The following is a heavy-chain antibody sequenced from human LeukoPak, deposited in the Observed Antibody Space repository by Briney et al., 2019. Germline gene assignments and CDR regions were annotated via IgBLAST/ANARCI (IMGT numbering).Heavy chain of an antibody. Sequence: ASVKVSCKASGYTFNAYYLHWVRQAAGQGLEWMGWINPNSGDTKYAQKFQGRVTMTGDTSISTAYMELSRLRFDDTAVYYCAILRLSTGLWWFFDLWGRGTLVTVSS. D-gene: IGHD2-8*02. CDR3: AILRLSTGLWWFFDL. J-gene: IGHJ2*01. V-gene: IGHV1-2*02. CDR1: GYTFNAYY. CDR2: INPNSGDT.